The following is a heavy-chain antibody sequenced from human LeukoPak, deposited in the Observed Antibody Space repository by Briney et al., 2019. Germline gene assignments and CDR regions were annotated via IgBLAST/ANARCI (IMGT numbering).Heavy chain of an antibody. CDR3: ARENGYRYDY. CDR1: GGSISSYY. V-gene: IGHV4-4*07. CDR2: IYTSGST. Sequence: PSETLSLTCTVSGGSISSYYWSWLRQPAGKGLEWIGRIYTSGSTNYNPSLKRPFTMSVDTSKNQFSLKLSSVTAADTALYYCARENGYRYDYWGQGTLVTVSS. D-gene: IGHD5-18*01. J-gene: IGHJ4*02.